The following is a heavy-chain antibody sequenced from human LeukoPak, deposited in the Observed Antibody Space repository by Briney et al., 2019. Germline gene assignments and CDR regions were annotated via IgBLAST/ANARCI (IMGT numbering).Heavy chain of an antibody. D-gene: IGHD6-6*01. V-gene: IGHV3-15*01. CDR1: GFTFSNAW. J-gene: IGHJ5*02. CDR3: TTEYSSSYNWFNP. CDR2: IKSKTNGGTT. Sequence: PGGSLRLSCAASGFTFSNAWMAWVRQAPGKGLEWVGRIKSKTNGGTTDYPAPVKGRFTISRDDSKNTLYLQMNSLKIEDTAVYYCTTEYSSSYNWFNPWGQGTLVTVFS.